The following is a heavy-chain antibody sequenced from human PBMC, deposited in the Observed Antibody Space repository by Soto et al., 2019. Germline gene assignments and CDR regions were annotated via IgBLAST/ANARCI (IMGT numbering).Heavy chain of an antibody. Sequence: SETLSLTCTVSVGAISSYYWSWIRQPPGKGLEWIGYIYYSGSTNYNPSLKSRVTISVDTSKNQFSLKLSSVTAADTAVYYCARGRPILVPAAMLSFWFDPWGQGTLVTVSS. V-gene: IGHV4-59*01. D-gene: IGHD2-2*01. CDR1: VGAISSYY. CDR2: IYYSGST. CDR3: ARGRPILVPAAMLSFWFDP. J-gene: IGHJ5*02.